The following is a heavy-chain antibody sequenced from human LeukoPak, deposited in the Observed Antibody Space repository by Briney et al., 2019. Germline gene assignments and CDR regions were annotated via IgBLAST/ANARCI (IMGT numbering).Heavy chain of an antibody. CDR1: GGSISSYY. CDR2: IYTSGST. V-gene: IGHV4-4*07. CDR3: ARSTATMVRGAISLFDP. D-gene: IGHD3-10*01. J-gene: IGHJ5*02. Sequence: SETLSLTCTVSGGSISSYYWSWIRQPAGKGLEWIGRIYTSGSTNYNPSLKSRVTMSVDTSKNQFSLKLSSVTAADTAVYYCARSTATMVRGAISLFDPWGQGTLVTVPS.